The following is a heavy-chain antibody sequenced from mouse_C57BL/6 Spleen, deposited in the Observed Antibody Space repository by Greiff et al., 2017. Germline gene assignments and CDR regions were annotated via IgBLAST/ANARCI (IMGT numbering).Heavy chain of an antibody. J-gene: IGHJ4*01. CDR2: IYPGDGDT. CDR1: GYAFSSYW. D-gene: IGHD2-1*01. Sequence: QVQLKQSGAELVKPGASVKISCKASGYAFSSYWMNWVKQRPGKGLEWIGQIYPGDGDTNYNGKFKGKATLTADKSSSTAYMQLSSLTSEDSAVYFCARGSGNYVLYYAMDYWGQGTSVTVSS. V-gene: IGHV1-80*01. CDR3: ARGSGNYVLYYAMDY.